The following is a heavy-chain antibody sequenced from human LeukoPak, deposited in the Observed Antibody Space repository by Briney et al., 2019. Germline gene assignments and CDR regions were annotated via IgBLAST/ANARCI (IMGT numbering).Heavy chain of an antibody. J-gene: IGHJ6*02. CDR1: GGSISRYY. CDR2: IYTSGST. D-gene: IGHD2-21*02. Sequence: SETLSLTCTVSGGSISRYYWSWIRQPAGKGLESIGRIYTSGSTNSNPSLKSRVTMSVDTSKNQFSLELSSVTAADTAVYYCARIGVTPFDYYYYGMDVWGQGTTVTVSS. V-gene: IGHV4-4*07. CDR3: ARIGVTPFDYYYYGMDV.